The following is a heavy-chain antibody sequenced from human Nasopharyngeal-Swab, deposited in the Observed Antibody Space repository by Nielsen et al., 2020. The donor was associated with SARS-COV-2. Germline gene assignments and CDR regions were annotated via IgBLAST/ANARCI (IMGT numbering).Heavy chain of an antibody. CDR2: IYYSGST. V-gene: IGHV4-31*03. CDR1: GGSISSGGYY. CDR3: ARVEMATVSHAFDI. J-gene: IGHJ3*02. Sequence: SETLSLTCTVSGGSISSGGYYWSWIRQHPGKGLEWIGYIYYSGSTYYNPSLKSRVTISVDTSKNQFSLKLSSVTAADTAVYYCARVEMATVSHAFDIWGQGTMVTVPS. D-gene: IGHD5-24*01.